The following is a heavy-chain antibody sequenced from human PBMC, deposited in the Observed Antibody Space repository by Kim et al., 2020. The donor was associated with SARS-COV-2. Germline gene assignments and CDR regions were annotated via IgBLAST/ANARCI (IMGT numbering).Heavy chain of an antibody. J-gene: IGHJ4*02. V-gene: IGHV1-18*01. CDR2: ISAYNGNT. CDR1: GYTFTSYG. D-gene: IGHD1-1*01. Sequence: ASVKVSCKASGYTFTSYGISWVRQAPGQGLEWMGWISAYNGNTNYAQKLQGRVTMTTDTSTSTAYMELRSLRSDDTAVYYCARDPPSDAYNHLGLPDYWGQGTLVTVSS. CDR3: ARDPPSDAYNHLGLPDY.